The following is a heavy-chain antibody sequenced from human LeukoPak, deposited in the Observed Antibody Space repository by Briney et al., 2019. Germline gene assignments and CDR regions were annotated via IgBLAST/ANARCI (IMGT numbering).Heavy chain of an antibody. CDR1: GFIFDDYG. CDR2: ISWKSDSM. D-gene: IGHD6-19*01. V-gene: IGHV3-9*01. J-gene: IGHJ4*02. Sequence: GGSLRLSCAASGFIFDDYGMNWVRQVPGKGLEWVSGISWKSDSMGYADSVKGRFTISRDNAKNSLYLQMNSLRPEDTALYYCAKEVCHSSILYFFYSWGQETLVSVSS. CDR3: AKEVCHSSILYFFYS.